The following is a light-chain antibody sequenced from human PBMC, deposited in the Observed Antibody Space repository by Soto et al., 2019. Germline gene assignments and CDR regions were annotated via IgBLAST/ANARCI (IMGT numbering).Light chain of an antibody. V-gene: IGKV1-8*01. CDR1: QGISSY. CDR3: QQYYSYPPFT. CDR2: AAS. Sequence: AIRMTQSPSSFSASTGDRVTITCRARQGISSYLAWYQQKPGKARKLLIYAASTLQSGVPSRSSGSGSGTDFTLTISCLQSEEFATYYCQQYYSYPPFTFGPGTKVDIQ. J-gene: IGKJ3*01.